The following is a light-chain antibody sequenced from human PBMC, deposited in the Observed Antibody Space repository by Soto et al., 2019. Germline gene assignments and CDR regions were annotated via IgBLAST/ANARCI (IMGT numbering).Light chain of an antibody. V-gene: IGKV1-33*01. CDR2: DAS. CDR3: EQYDIPAIT. Sequence: TQAPSSRSASVGDSVTIAWKASQDIRHFLNWYQQKPGKGPKLLIYDASNLAKGVPSRISGSGSGTDFAFTRTALQTEDIAMYYCEQYDIPAITLGGGTRLEIK. CDR1: QDIRHF. J-gene: IGKJ5*01.